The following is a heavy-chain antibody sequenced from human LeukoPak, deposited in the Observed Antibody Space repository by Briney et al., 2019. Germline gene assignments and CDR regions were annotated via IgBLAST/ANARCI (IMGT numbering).Heavy chain of an antibody. J-gene: IGHJ4*02. V-gene: IGHV3-48*01. CDR2: ISSSSSTI. CDR3: ARAGGYSYGPLDY. CDR1: GFTFSSYS. Sequence: GGSLRLSCAASGFTFSSYSMNWVRQAPGKGLEWVSYISSSSSTIYYADSVKGRFTIPRDNAKNSLYLQMNSLRAEDTAVYYCARAGGYSYGPLDYWGQGTLVTVSS. D-gene: IGHD5-18*01.